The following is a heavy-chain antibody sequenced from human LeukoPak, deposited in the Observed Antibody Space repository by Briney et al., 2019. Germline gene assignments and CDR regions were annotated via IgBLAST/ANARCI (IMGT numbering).Heavy chain of an antibody. CDR2: IYYSGST. CDR1: GGSISSSSYY. Sequence: WETLTLTCTVSGGSISSSSYYWGRLRPPPGKGLEWIGSIYYSGSTYDNPDHKSRVTISVDTSKNQFSQKLSSGTAADTAVYYCARVAPLPPRSDYYDYWGQGTLVTVSS. J-gene: IGHJ4*02. CDR3: ARVAPLPPRSDYYDY. V-gene: IGHV4-39*07. D-gene: IGHD3-16*02.